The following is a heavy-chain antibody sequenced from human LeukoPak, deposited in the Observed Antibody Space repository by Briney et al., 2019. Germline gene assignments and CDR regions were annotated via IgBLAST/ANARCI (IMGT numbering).Heavy chain of an antibody. D-gene: IGHD3-22*01. CDR3: ARWYSSGYSDY. Sequence: GESLKISCQASGYSFTSYWIAWVRQMPGKGLEWMGIIYPGDSDSIKSPPFQGQVTISADKSISTAYLQWSSLEASETAMYFCARWYSSGYSDYWGQGTLVTVSS. CDR2: IYPGDSDS. V-gene: IGHV5-51*01. J-gene: IGHJ4*02. CDR1: GYSFTSYW.